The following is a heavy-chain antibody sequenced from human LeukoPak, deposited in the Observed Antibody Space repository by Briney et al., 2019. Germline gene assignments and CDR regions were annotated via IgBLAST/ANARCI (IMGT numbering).Heavy chain of an antibody. CDR2: FDPEDGET. Sequence: ASVKISCKVSGYTLTELSMHWVREAPGKGLEWMGGFDPEDGETIYAQKFQGRVTMTEDTSTDTAYMELSSLRSEDTAVYYCATEYYDSSGYWVYWGQGTLVTVSS. CDR3: ATEYYDSSGYWVY. D-gene: IGHD3-22*01. V-gene: IGHV1-24*01. CDR1: GYTLTELS. J-gene: IGHJ4*02.